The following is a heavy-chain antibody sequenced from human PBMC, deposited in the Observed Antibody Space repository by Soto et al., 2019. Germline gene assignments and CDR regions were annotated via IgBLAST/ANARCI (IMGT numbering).Heavy chain of an antibody. CDR2: INQDGSEK. CDR3: SRSLDS. V-gene: IGHV3-7*01. Sequence: GGSLRLSCAASGFAFSTYWMDWVRQTPGKGLEWVANINQDGSEKNYVDSVKGRFTIYRDNAKNSLYLQMSSLTAEDSALYYCSRSLDSWGQGTLVTVSS. J-gene: IGHJ4*02. CDR1: GFAFSTYW.